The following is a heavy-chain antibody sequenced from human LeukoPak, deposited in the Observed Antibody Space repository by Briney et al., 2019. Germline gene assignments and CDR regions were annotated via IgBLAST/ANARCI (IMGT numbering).Heavy chain of an antibody. D-gene: IGHD3-3*01. CDR3: ARGDFWSGYYTGNV. J-gene: IGHJ4*02. V-gene: IGHV1-8*01. Sequence: ASVKVSCKASGYTFTSYDINWVRQATRQGLEWMGWMNPNSGNTGYAQKFQGRVTMTRNTSISTAYMGLSSLRSEDTAVYYCARGDFWSGYYTGNVWGQGTLVTVSS. CDR2: MNPNSGNT. CDR1: GYTFTSYD.